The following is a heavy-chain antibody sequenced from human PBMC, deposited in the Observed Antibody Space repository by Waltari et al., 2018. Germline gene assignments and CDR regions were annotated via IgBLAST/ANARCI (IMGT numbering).Heavy chain of an antibody. D-gene: IGHD2-15*01. CDR1: AGSLGSSSYD. J-gene: IGHJ5*02. V-gene: IGHV4-39*07. CDR2: IYYSGST. Sequence: QLPLQESGPGLVQPSETLSLTCTVSAGSLGSSSYDWVWIRHPPGKGLEWIGSIYYSGSTYYNPSGKSRVTISVDTSKNQFSLKLSSATAADTAVYDCARADIVVVVATGKFDPWGQGTLVTVSS. CDR3: ARADIVVVVATGKFDP.